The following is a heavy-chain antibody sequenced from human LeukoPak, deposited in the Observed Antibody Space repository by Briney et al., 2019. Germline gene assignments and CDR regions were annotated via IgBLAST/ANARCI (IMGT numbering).Heavy chain of an antibody. D-gene: IGHD2-2*01. Sequence: ASVKASCKASGYTFTSYYMHWVRQAPGQGLEWMGIINPSGGSTSYAQKFQGRVTMTRDMSTSTVYMELSSLRSEDTAVYYCARDPYYCSSTSCQNHAYFDYWGQGTLVTVSS. CDR2: INPSGGST. CDR3: ARDPYYCSSTSCQNHAYFDY. J-gene: IGHJ4*02. V-gene: IGHV1-46*01. CDR1: GYTFTSYY.